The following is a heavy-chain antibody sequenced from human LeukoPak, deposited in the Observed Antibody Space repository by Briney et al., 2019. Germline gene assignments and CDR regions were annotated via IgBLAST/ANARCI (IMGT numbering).Heavy chain of an antibody. J-gene: IGHJ4*02. CDR2: IYYSGST. D-gene: IGHD1-26*01. CDR3: ARQGSGNYLSPVNY. Sequence: PSETLSLTCTVSGGSISSSSYYWGWIRQPPGKGLEWIGTIYYSGSTSYNPSLKSRVTISVDTSKNQFSLKLSSVTAADTAVYYCARQGSGNYLSPVNYWGQGTLVTVSS. CDR1: GGSISSSSYY. V-gene: IGHV4-39*01.